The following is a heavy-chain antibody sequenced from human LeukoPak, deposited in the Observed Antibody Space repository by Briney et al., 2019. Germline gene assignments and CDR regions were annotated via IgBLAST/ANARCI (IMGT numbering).Heavy chain of an antibody. V-gene: IGHV4-39*07. Sequence: SETLSLTCTVSGGSISSSSYYWGWIRQPPGKGLEWIGSIYYSGSTYYNPSLKSRVTISVDTSKNQFSLKLSSVTAADTAVYYCASSSWYRPFDYWGQGTLVTVSS. D-gene: IGHD6-13*01. CDR1: GGSISSSSYY. J-gene: IGHJ4*02. CDR2: IYYSGST. CDR3: ASSSWYRPFDY.